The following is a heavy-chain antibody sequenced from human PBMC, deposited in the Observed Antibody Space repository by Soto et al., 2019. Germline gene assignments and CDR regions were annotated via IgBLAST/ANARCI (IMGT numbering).Heavy chain of an antibody. CDR2: TNSDGTDS. D-gene: IGHD3-22*01. V-gene: IGHV3-43D*04. CDR3: AKSLYYYDSSPLDH. J-gene: IGHJ4*02. Sequence: TGGSLRLSCAAAGFDFEYYAMHWVRQFPGKGLEWVSLTNSDGTDSYYMDSVKGRFTISRDNAKSTLYLQMDRLRPEDTALYFCAKSLYYYDSSPLDHWGQGTLVTVSS. CDR1: GFDFEYYA.